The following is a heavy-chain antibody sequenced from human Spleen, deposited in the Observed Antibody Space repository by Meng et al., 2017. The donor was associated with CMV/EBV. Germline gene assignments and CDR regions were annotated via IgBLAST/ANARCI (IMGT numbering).Heavy chain of an antibody. CDR3: AKLTIFGVVIMGRDY. D-gene: IGHD3-3*01. V-gene: IGHV3-23*01. CDR1: GFPFSGCA. Sequence: SGFPFSGCAMSGVRQPPRKGLEWVSSISASGGSTYYADSVKGRFTISRDNSKNTLYLQMNSLRAEDTAVYYCAKLTIFGVVIMGRDYWGQGTLVTVSS. J-gene: IGHJ4*02. CDR2: ISASGGST.